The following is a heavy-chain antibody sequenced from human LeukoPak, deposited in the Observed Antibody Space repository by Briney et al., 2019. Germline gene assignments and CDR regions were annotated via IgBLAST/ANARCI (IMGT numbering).Heavy chain of an antibody. Sequence: GGSLRLSCATSGFTFSSYSMSWVRQAPGKGLEWISYISSRSRAIYYADSVKGRFTISRDNSKNTLYLQMNSLRAEDTAVYYCARRGGIHLEYFDYWGQGTLVTVSS. CDR3: ARRGGIHLEYFDY. J-gene: IGHJ4*02. CDR2: ISSRSRAI. D-gene: IGHD3-3*01. CDR1: GFTFSSYS. V-gene: IGHV3-48*01.